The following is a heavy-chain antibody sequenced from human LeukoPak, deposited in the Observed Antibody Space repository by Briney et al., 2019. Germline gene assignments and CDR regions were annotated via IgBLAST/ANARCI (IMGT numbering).Heavy chain of an antibody. Sequence: PGGSLRLSCAASGFTFSSYAMSWVRQAPGKGLEWVSAISGSGGSTYYADSVKGRFTISRDNSKNTLYLQMNSLRAEDTAVYYCAKDRLGAPYDSSGYYHPHNWFDPWGQGTLVTVSS. CDR2: ISGSGGST. V-gene: IGHV3-23*01. CDR3: AKDRLGAPYDSSGYYHPHNWFDP. D-gene: IGHD3-22*01. J-gene: IGHJ5*02. CDR1: GFTFSSYA.